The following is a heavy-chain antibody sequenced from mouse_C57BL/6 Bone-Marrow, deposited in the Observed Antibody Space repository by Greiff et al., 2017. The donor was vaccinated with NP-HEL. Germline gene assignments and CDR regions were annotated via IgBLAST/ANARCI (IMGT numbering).Heavy chain of an antibody. D-gene: IGHD1-1*01. CDR1: GYAFSSSW. Sequence: VNVVESGPELVKPGASVKISCKASGYAFSSSWMNWVKQRPGKGLEWIGRIYPGDGDTNYNGKFKGKATLTADKSSSTAYMQLSSLTSEDSAVYFCARSGLLLWGQGTSVTVSS. J-gene: IGHJ4*01. CDR2: IYPGDGDT. V-gene: IGHV1-82*01. CDR3: ARSGLLL.